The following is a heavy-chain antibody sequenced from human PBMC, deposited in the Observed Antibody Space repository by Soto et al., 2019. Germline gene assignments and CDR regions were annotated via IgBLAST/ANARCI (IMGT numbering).Heavy chain of an antibody. CDR3: ARSGWYEDIAFDY. CDR2: IHYSGST. J-gene: IGHJ4*02. Sequence: PSETLSLTCTVSGGSISSYYWSWIRQPPGKGLEWIGYIHYSGSTNYNPSLKSRVTISVDTSKNQFSLKLSSVTAADTAVYYCARSGWYEDIAFDYWGQGTLVTVSS. V-gene: IGHV4-59*01. D-gene: IGHD6-13*01. CDR1: GGSISSYY.